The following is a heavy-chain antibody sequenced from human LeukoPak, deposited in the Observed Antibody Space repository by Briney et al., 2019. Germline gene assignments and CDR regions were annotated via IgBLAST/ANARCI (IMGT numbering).Heavy chain of an antibody. J-gene: IGHJ6*03. Sequence: SETLSLTCTVSGGSISSSSYYWGWIRQPPGKGLEWIGSIYYSGSTYYNPSLKSRVTISVDTSKNQFSLKLSSVTAADTAVYYCARGGSFDWLSPNYYYYYMDVWGKGTTVTVSS. CDR3: ARGGSFDWLSPNYYYYYMDV. D-gene: IGHD3-9*01. V-gene: IGHV4-39*07. CDR2: IYYSGST. CDR1: GGSISSSSYY.